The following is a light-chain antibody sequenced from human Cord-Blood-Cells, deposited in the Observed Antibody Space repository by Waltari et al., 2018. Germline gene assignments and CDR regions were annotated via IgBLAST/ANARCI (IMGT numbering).Light chain of an antibody. Sequence: DIVMTQTPLSLSVTPGQPASISCKSSQSLLHSVGKTYLYWYLQKPGQSPQLLIYEVSHRFTGVPDRFSGSGSGTDFTLKISRVEAEDVGVYYCMQSIQLPRTFGQGTKVEIK. CDR2: EVS. CDR1: QSLLHSVGKTY. J-gene: IGKJ1*01. V-gene: IGKV2D-29*02. CDR3: MQSIQLPRT.